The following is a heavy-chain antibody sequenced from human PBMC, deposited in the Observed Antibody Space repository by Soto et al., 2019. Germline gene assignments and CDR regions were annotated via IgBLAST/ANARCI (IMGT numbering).Heavy chain of an antibody. V-gene: IGHV3-21*04. Sequence: GGSLRLSCAASGFIFSSHNMSWVRQAPGKGLEWVSSITGSSSYIYYADSVKGRFTISRDNSKNTVYLQVNSLRAEDTGVYYCARLVASDNGYGMDVWGQGTTVTVSS. CDR2: ITGSSSYI. J-gene: IGHJ6*02. CDR1: GFIFSSHN. D-gene: IGHD2-2*01. CDR3: ARLVASDNGYGMDV.